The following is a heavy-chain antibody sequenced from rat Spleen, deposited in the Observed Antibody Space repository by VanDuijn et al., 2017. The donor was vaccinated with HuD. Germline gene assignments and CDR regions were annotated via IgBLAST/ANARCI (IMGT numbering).Heavy chain of an antibody. CDR1: GYSIPSSYR. CDR3: ASSYSSYIYFDY. V-gene: IGHV3-3*01. Sequence: EVQLQESGPGLVKPSQSLSLTCSVTGYSIPSSYRWNWIRKFPGNKLEWMGYINSADNTNYNPSLKSRISITRDTSKNQFFLQVNSVTTEDTATYYCASSYSSYIYFDYWGQGVMVTVS. CDR2: INSADNT. J-gene: IGHJ2*01. D-gene: IGHD1-2*01.